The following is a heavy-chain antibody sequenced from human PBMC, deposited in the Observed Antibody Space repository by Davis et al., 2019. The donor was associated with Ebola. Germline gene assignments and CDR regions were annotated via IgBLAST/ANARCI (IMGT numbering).Heavy chain of an antibody. CDR1: GYTSTRYG. V-gene: IGHV1-18*01. J-gene: IGHJ4*02. D-gene: IGHD1-1*01. Sequence: ASVKVSCKVSGYTSTRYGISWVRQAPGQGLEWLGWISVNNGNTNYAQNVQGRVTMTTDTSTSTAYMEVGSLRSDDTAVYYCARAQFPTTSDHWGQGTLVTVSS. CDR2: ISVNNGNT. CDR3: ARAQFPTTSDH.